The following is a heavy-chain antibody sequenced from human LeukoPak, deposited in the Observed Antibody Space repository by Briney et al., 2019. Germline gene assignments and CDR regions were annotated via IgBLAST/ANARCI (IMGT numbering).Heavy chain of an antibody. CDR2: ISYDGSNK. Sequence: GGSLRLSCAASGFTFSSYAMHWVRQAPGKGLEWVAVISYDGSNKYYADSVKGRFTISRDNSKNTLYLQMNSLRAEDTAVYYCARVSGNKYSQTQLDYWGQGTLVTVSS. CDR3: ARVSGNKYSQTQLDY. CDR1: GFTFSSYA. D-gene: IGHD2-21*01. J-gene: IGHJ4*02. V-gene: IGHV3-30-3*01.